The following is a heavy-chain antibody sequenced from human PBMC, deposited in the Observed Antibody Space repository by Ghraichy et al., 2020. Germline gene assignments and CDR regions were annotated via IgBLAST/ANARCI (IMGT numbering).Heavy chain of an antibody. V-gene: IGHV4-39*01. CDR3: ARHQPLGGLLSPFDP. D-gene: IGHD3-10*01. CDR2: IYYSGST. CDR1: GGSISSSSYY. J-gene: IGHJ5*02. Sequence: SETLSLTCTVSGGSISSSSYYWGWIRQPPGKGLEWIGSIYYSGSTYYNPSLKSRVTISVDTSKNQFSLKLSSVTAADTAVYYCARHQPLGGLLSPFDPWGQGTLVTVSS.